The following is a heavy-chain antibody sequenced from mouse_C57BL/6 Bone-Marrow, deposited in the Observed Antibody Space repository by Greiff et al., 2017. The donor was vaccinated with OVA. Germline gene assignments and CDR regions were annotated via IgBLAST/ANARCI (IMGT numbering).Heavy chain of an antibody. D-gene: IGHD1-1*01. J-gene: IGHJ3*01. V-gene: IGHV1-52*01. Sequence: QVQLQQPGAELVRPGSSVKLSCKASGYTFTSYWMHWVKQRPIQGLEWIGNIDPSDSETHYNQKFKDKATLTVDKSSSTAYMQLSSLTSEDSAVYYCARGLYYYGSSYGFADWGQGTLVTVSA. CDR1: GYTFTSYW. CDR2: IDPSDSET. CDR3: ARGLYYYGSSYGFAD.